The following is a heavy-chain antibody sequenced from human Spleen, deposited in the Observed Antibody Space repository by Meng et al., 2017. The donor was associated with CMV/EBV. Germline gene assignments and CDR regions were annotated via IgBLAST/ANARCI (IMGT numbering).Heavy chain of an antibody. D-gene: IGHD6-13*01. J-gene: IGHJ4*02. V-gene: IGHV4-31*02. CDR3: ARSVGCSSTYCYTYTSSWYPDY. CDR1: GYY. CDR2: IYYSGGT. Sequence: GYYWTWIRQRPGKGLEWSGYIYYSGGTNYNPSLQSRVTISVDTSKNQFSLKLSSVTAADTAMYYCARSVGCSSTYCYTYTSSWYPDYWGQGTLVTVSS.